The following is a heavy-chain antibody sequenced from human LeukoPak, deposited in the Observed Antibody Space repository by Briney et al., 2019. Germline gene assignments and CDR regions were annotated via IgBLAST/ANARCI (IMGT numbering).Heavy chain of an antibody. CDR3: AAMGDRLSSPFYYGMDV. Sequence: SVKVSCKASGFTFTSSAMQWVRQARGQRLEWIGWIVVGSGNTNYAQKFQERVTITRDMSTSTAYMELSSLRSEDTAVYYCAAMGDRLSSPFYYGMDVWGQGTTVTVSS. D-gene: IGHD3/OR15-3a*01. V-gene: IGHV1-58*02. J-gene: IGHJ6*02. CDR1: GFTFTSSA. CDR2: IVVGSGNT.